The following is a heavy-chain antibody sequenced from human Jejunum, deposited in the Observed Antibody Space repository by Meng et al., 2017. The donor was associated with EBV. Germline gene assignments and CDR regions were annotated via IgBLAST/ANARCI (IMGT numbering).Heavy chain of an antibody. CDR1: GFTFSSYW. CDR3: SRDLAGSDDD. J-gene: IGHJ4*02. CDR2: TNEDGRIT. Sequence: VERVEPVGAFVQPGGSLRLSCAASGFTFSSYWMHWVRQAPGQGLVWVSRTNEDGRITNYADSVKGRFTISRDNTKNTLYLQMNSLRAEDTAVYFCSRDLAGSDDDWGQGTLVTVSS. V-gene: IGHV3-74*01. D-gene: IGHD6-25*01.